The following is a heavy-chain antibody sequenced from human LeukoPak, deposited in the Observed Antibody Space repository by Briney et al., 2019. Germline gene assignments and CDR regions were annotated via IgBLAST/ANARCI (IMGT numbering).Heavy chain of an antibody. CDR1: GGSISDYH. J-gene: IGHJ4*02. V-gene: IGHV4-4*07. CDR2: ILNSGDT. Sequence: PSETLSLTCTVSGGSISDYHWSWIRQPAGKGLEWIGRILNSGDTNYNPSLRSRVTISVDRSKSHFSLNLNSVTAADTAVYYCGTSKVGSSSYDFWGQGTLVTVPS. D-gene: IGHD1-26*01. CDR3: GTSKVGSSSYDF.